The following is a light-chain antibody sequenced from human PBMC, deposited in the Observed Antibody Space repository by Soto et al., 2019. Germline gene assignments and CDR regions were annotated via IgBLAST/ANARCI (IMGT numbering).Light chain of an antibody. CDR3: HHYNNWPPYT. V-gene: IGKV3-15*01. J-gene: IGKJ2*01. Sequence: EIVMTQSPATLSVSPGERVTLSCRASQSVNSRLAWFQHKPGQAPRLLIYGASTRATDIPARFSGSGSGTEYTLTISSLQYEDFDIYNCHHYNNWPPYTFGQGTKLEIK. CDR2: GAS. CDR1: QSVNSR.